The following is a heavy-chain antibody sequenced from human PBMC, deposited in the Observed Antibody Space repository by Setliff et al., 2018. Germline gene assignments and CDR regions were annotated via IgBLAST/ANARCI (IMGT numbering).Heavy chain of an antibody. CDR2: INDSGNT. CDR3: ASGYCSGTSCYDY. Sequence: SETLSLTCAVYGGSFSSHYWSWIRQSPGKGLEWIGVINDSGNTNYNPSLKSRVTISVDTSKNQFPLKLTSVTAADTAVYYCASGYCSGTSCYDYWGQGTLVTVSS. V-gene: IGHV4-34*01. CDR1: GGSFSSHY. D-gene: IGHD2-2*01. J-gene: IGHJ4*02.